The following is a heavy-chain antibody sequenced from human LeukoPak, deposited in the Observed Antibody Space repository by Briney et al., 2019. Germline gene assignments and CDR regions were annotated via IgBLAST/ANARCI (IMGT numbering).Heavy chain of an antibody. CDR1: GYTFTGYY. J-gene: IGHJ4*02. D-gene: IGHD3-22*01. CDR2: INPNSGGT. Sequence: ASVKVSCKASGYTFTGYYMHWVRQAPGQGLEWMGWINPNSGGTNYAQKFQGRVTMTRDTSISTAYMELSRLRSDDTAVYYCARGKGYYDSSGYPHLDYWGQGTLVTVSS. CDR3: ARGKGYYDSSGYPHLDY. V-gene: IGHV1-2*02.